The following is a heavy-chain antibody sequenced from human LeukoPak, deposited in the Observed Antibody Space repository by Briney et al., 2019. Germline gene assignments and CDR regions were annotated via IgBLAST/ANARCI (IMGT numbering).Heavy chain of an antibody. D-gene: IGHD5-18*01. CDR1: GFTFSSYA. CDR2: ISGSGGST. J-gene: IGHJ4*02. Sequence: GGSLRLSCAASGFTFSSYAMSWVRQAPGKGLEWVSAISGSGGSTYYADSVKGRFTISRDNSKNTLYLQMNSLRAEDTAVYYCARHLSGVTGYTYGRGIDYWGQGTLVTVSS. V-gene: IGHV3-23*01. CDR3: ARHLSGVTGYTYGRGIDY.